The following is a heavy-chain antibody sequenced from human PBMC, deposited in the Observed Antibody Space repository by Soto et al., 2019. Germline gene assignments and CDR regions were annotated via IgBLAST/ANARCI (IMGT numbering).Heavy chain of an antibody. V-gene: IGHV3-74*01. D-gene: IGHD2-15*01. Sequence: GGSLRLSCAASGFTFSSYWMHWVRQAPGKGLVWVSRINSDGSSTSYADSVKGRFTISRDNAKNSLYLQMNSLRAEDTAVYYCARDHTVCSGGSCHGGRVDYWGQGTLVTVSS. J-gene: IGHJ4*02. CDR3: ARDHTVCSGGSCHGGRVDY. CDR1: GFTFSSYW. CDR2: INSDGSST.